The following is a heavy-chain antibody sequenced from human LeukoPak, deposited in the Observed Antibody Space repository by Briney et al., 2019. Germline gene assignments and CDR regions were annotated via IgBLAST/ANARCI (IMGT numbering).Heavy chain of an antibody. Sequence: GASVKVSCKASGYTFTGYYMHWVRQAPGQGLEWMGWINPNSGGTNYAQKFQGRVTMTRDTSISTAYMELSRLRSDDTAVYYCARDQWEQWLVPLDVWGKGTTVTVSS. CDR1: GYTFTGYY. CDR3: ARDQWEQWLVPLDV. D-gene: IGHD6-19*01. V-gene: IGHV1-2*02. CDR2: INPNSGGT. J-gene: IGHJ6*04.